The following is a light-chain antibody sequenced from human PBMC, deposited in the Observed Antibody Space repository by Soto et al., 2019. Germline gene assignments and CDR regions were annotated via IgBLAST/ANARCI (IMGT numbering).Light chain of an antibody. Sequence: NFMLTQPHSVSESPGKTVTISCTRSGGSIANNYVQWYQQRPGSAPTPVIFQDNERPSGVPDRFSGSIDSSSNSASLTISGLRTEDEADYYCHSYDSSAHWVFGGGTKATV. CDR1: GGSIANNY. CDR3: HSYDSSAHWV. V-gene: IGLV6-57*04. J-gene: IGLJ3*02. CDR2: QDN.